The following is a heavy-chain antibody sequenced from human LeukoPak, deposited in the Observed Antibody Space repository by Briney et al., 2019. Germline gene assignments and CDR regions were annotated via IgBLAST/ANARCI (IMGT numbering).Heavy chain of an antibody. V-gene: IGHV4-4*07. CDR2: IYTSGST. CDR1: GGSISSYY. J-gene: IGHJ3*02. CDR3: AREAWDCSGGSCYSDAFDI. D-gene: IGHD2-15*01. Sequence: PSETLSLTCTVSGGSISSYYWSWIRQPAGKGLEWIGRIYTSGSTNYNPSLKSRVTMSVDTSKNQFSLKLSSVTAADTAVYYCAREAWDCSGGSCYSDAFDIWGQGTMVTVSS.